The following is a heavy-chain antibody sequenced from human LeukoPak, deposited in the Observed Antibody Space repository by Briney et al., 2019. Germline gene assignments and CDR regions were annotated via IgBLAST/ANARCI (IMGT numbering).Heavy chain of an antibody. D-gene: IGHD5-18*01. CDR2: IYTSGST. CDR3: ARVRIQLWVEYYFDY. CDR1: GDPITSYY. V-gene: IGHV4-4*07. Sequence: SETLSLTCTVSGDPITSYYWSWIRQPAGKGLEWIGRIYTSGSTNYKPTLKSRVTMSVDTSKNQFSLKLSSVTAADTAVYYCARVRIQLWVEYYFDYWGQGTLVTVSS. J-gene: IGHJ4*02.